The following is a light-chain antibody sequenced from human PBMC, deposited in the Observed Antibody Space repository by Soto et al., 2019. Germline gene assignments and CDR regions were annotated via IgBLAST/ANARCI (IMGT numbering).Light chain of an antibody. CDR1: SSNIGAGYD. Sequence: QSVLTQPPSVSGAPGQRVTISCTGSSSNIGAGYDVHWYQQLPGTAPKLLIYGNSNRPSGVPDRFSGSKSGTSASLAITGLQAEDEADYYCQSYDSSLGAPFGGGTKVTVL. CDR2: GNS. J-gene: IGLJ2*01. V-gene: IGLV1-40*01. CDR3: QSYDSSLGAP.